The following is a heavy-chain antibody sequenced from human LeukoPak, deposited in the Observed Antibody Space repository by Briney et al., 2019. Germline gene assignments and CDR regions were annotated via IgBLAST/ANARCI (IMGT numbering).Heavy chain of an antibody. CDR3: ARDRRRFDY. J-gene: IGHJ4*02. V-gene: IGHV4-31*03. CDR1: GGSINSGGYY. CDR2: IYYSGST. Sequence: PSQTLSLTCSVSGGSINSGGYYWTWIRQPPGKGLEWIGYIYYSGSTYYNPSLKSRVTISVDKSKNQFSLKLSSVTAADTAVYYCARDRRRFDYWGQGTLVTVSS.